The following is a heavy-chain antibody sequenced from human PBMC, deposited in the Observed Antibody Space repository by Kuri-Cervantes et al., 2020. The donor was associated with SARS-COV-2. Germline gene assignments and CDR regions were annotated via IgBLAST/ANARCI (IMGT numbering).Heavy chain of an antibody. CDR3: ARVRVLDTAMVRGRDYYYYMDV. CDR1: GGSFSGYY. Sequence: SQTLSLTCAVYGGSFSGYYWSWIRQPPGKGLEWIGEINHSGSTNYNPSLKSRVTMSVDTSKNQFSLKLSSVTAADTAVYYCARVRVLDTAMVRGRDYYYYMDVWGKGTTVTVSS. J-gene: IGHJ6*03. CDR2: INHSGST. V-gene: IGHV4-34*01. D-gene: IGHD5-18*01.